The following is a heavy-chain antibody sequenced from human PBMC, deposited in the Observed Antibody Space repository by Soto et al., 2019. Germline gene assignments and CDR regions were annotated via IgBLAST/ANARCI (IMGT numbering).Heavy chain of an antibody. V-gene: IGHV1-18*01. CDR1: GYTFYSHS. D-gene: IGHD5-18*01. Sequence: ASVKVSCKASGYTFYSHSISWVRQAPGQGLEWMGRINADYGNTQYAQKFRGRVTMTADTSTTTVYMELTNLRSDDTAVYYCARCIQGDYYYGMDVWGQGTTVTVSS. CDR2: INADYGNT. J-gene: IGHJ6*02. CDR3: ARCIQGDYYYGMDV.